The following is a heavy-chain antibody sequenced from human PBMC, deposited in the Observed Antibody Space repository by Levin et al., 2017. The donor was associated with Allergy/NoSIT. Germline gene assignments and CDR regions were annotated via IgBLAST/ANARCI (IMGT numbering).Heavy chain of an antibody. CDR1: GYTFTGYY. V-gene: IGHV1-2*04. J-gene: IGHJ6*02. D-gene: IGHD3-3*01. CDR3: AREPLRDFWSGYYDDYYYYGMDV. CDR2: INPNSGGT. Sequence: ASVKVSCKASGYTFTGYYMHWVRQAPGQGLEWMGWINPNSGGTNYAQKFQGWVTMTRDTSISTAYMELSRLRSDDTAVYYCAREPLRDFWSGYYDDYYYYGMDVWGQGTTVTVSS.